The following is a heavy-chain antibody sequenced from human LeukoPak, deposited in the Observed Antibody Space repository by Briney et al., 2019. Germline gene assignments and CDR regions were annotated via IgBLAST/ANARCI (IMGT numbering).Heavy chain of an antibody. J-gene: IGHJ4*02. CDR2: INAGNGNT. CDR3: ARTNVRGYDPGRLGY. Sequence: ASVKVSRKASGYTLTSYTMHWMRQAPGQRLEWMGWINAGNGNTKYSQDFQGRVTTTRDTSASTAYMELSSLRSEDMAVYYCARTNVRGYDPGRLGYWGQGTLVTVSS. CDR1: GYTLTSYT. V-gene: IGHV1-3*03. D-gene: IGHD5-12*01.